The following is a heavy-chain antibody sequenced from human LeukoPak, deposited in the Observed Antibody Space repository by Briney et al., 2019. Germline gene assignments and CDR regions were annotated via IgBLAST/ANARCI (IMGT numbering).Heavy chain of an antibody. CDR1: GGSFSGYY. CDR2: INHSGST. V-gene: IGHV4-34*01. J-gene: IGHJ6*03. CDR3: ARGRSTMVRGAIGAETRYYYSYYMDV. D-gene: IGHD3-10*01. Sequence: PSETLSLTCAVYGGSFSGYYWSWIRQPPGKGLEWIGEINHSGSTNYNPSLKSRVTISVDTSKNLFSLRLSSVTVADTAVYYCARGRSTMVRGAIGAETRYYYSYYMDVWGKGTTVTVSS.